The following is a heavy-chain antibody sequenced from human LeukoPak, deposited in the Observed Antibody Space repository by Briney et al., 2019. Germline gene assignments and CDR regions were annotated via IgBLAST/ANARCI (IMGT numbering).Heavy chain of an antibody. Sequence: SETLSLTCTVSGGSISSYYWSWIRQPPGKGLEWIGYIYYSGSTNYNPSLKSRVTISVDTSKNQFSLKLSSVTAADTAVYYCARHKGDYKGFDYWGQGTLVTVSS. CDR1: GGSISSYY. D-gene: IGHD4-17*01. V-gene: IGHV4-59*01. J-gene: IGHJ4*02. CDR3: ARHKGDYKGFDY. CDR2: IYYSGST.